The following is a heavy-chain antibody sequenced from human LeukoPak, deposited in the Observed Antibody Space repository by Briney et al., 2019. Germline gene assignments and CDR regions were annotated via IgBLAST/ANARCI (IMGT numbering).Heavy chain of an antibody. D-gene: IGHD3-10*01. J-gene: IGHJ4*02. CDR2: IWYDGSNK. CDR3: AKDARNYYGSGSYYNVEY. V-gene: IGHV3-30*02. Sequence: GGSLRLSCAASGFTFSSYGMHWVRQAPGKGLEWVAVIWYDGSNKYYADSVKGRFTISRDNSKNTLHLQMNSLRAEDTAVYYCAKDARNYYGSGSYYNVEYWGQGTLVTVSS. CDR1: GFTFSSYG.